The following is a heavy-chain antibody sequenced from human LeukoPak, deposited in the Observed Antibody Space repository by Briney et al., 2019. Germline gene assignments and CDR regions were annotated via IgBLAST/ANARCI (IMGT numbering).Heavy chain of an antibody. CDR2: INHSGST. CDR1: GGSFSGYY. Sequence: PSETLSLTCAVYGGSFSGYYWSWIRQPPGKGLEWIGEINHSGSTNYNPSLKSRVTISVDTSKNQFSLKLSSVTAAYTAVYYCARGPRYYGSGKGYFDYWGQGTLVTVSS. CDR3: ARGPRYYGSGKGYFDY. V-gene: IGHV4-34*01. D-gene: IGHD3-10*01. J-gene: IGHJ4*02.